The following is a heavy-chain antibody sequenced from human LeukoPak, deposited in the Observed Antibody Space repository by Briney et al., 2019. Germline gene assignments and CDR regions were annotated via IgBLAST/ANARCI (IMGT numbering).Heavy chain of an antibody. V-gene: IGHV3-30*18. CDR2: ISYDGSNK. Sequence: GGSLRLSCAASGFTFSSYGMHWVRQAPGRGLEWVAVISYDGSNKYFADSVKGRFTISRDNSKNTLYLQMNSLRAEDTAVYYCAKDSGIAVAGTLRAFDIWGQGTMVTVSS. CDR1: GFTFSSYG. CDR3: AKDSGIAVAGTLRAFDI. D-gene: IGHD6-19*01. J-gene: IGHJ3*02.